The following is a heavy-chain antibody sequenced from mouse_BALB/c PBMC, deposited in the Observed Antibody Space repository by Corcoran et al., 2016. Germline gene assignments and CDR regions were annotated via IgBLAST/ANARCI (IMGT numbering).Heavy chain of an antibody. D-gene: IGHD2-1*01. CDR3: ARDGKDAMDY. V-gene: IGHV3-6*02. CDR2: ISYDGNN. Sequence: DVQLQESGPGLVKPSQSLSLTCSVTGYSITSGYYWNWIRQFPGNKLEWMGYISYDGNNNYNPSLKNRISITRDTSKNQFFLKLNSVTTEDTATYYCARDGKDAMDYWGQGTSVTVSS. CDR1: GYSITSGYY. J-gene: IGHJ4*01.